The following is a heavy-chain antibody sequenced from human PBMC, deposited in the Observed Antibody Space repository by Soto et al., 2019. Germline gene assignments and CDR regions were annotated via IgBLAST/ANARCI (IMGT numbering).Heavy chain of an antibody. J-gene: IGHJ4*02. CDR1: GGTFSSYT. CDR2: IIPILGIA. V-gene: IGHV1-69*02. D-gene: IGHD4-17*01. CDR3: ARASRDYVYYFDY. Sequence: SVKVSCKASGGTFSSYTISWVRQAPGQGLEWMGRIIPILGIANYAQKFQGRVTITADRSTSTAYMELSSLRSEDTAVYYCARASRDYVYYFDYWGQGTLVTVSS.